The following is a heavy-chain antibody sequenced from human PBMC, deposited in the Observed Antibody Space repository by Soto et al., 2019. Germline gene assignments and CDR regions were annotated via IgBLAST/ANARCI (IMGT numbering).Heavy chain of an antibody. D-gene: IGHD1-1*01. CDR1: GYRFTSYW. Sequence: PGESLKISCKGFGYRFTSYWIGWVRQMPGKGLEWMGIINPYDSDTRYSPSFQGQVTISADKSISTVYLQWSSLKASDTAMYFCTRQMIQTQMRYNMDVWGQGTTVTVSS. CDR3: TRQMIQTQMRYNMDV. J-gene: IGHJ6*02. CDR2: INPYDSDT. V-gene: IGHV5-51*01.